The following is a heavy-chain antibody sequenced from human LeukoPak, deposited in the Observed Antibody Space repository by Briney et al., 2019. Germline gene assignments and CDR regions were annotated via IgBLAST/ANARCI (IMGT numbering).Heavy chain of an antibody. D-gene: IGHD6-13*01. J-gene: IGHJ3*02. CDR2: ISGSGGST. CDR3: AKALVASSWGDAFDI. Sequence: GGSLRLSCAASGFTFSSYAMSWVRQAPGKGLEWVSAISGSGGSTYYAASVKGRFTISRDNSKNTLYLQMNSLRAEDTAVYYCAKALVASSWGDAFDIWGQGTMVTVSS. V-gene: IGHV3-23*01. CDR1: GFTFSSYA.